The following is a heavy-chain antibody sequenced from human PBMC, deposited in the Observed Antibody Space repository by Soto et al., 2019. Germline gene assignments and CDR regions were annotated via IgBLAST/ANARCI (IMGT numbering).Heavy chain of an antibody. Sequence: EVQLVESGGGLVQPGGSLRLSCAASGFTFTSYWMHWVRQAPGMGLMWVSRINSDGTTTTYADSVKGRSTISRDNAKNTLYLQMNSLRAEDTAVYYCARVATGSYNWFDPWGPGTLVTVSS. CDR1: GFTFTSYW. D-gene: IGHD1-26*01. CDR3: ARVATGSYNWFDP. CDR2: INSDGTTT. V-gene: IGHV3-74*01. J-gene: IGHJ5*02.